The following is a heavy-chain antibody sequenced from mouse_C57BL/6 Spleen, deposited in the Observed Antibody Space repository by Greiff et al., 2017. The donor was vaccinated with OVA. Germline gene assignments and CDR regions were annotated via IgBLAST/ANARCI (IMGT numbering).Heavy chain of an antibody. V-gene: IGHV5-17*01. CDR2: ISSGSSTI. J-gene: IGHJ1*03. CDR1: GFTFSDYG. CDR3: ARDYGRVYWYFDV. D-gene: IGHD1-1*01. Sequence: EVQLVESGGGLVKPGGSLKLSCAASGFTFSDYGMHWVRQAPEKGLEWVAYISSGSSTIYYADTVKGRFTISRDNAKNTLFLQMTSLRSEDTAMYYCARDYGRVYWYFDVWGTGTTVTVSS.